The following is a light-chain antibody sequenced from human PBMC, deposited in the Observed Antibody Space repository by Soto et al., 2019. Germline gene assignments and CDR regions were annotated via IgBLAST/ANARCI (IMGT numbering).Light chain of an antibody. CDR2: AAS. V-gene: IGKV3-15*01. CDR1: QSVVTN. CDR3: QQYYNSFHHT. Sequence: ELVMTQSPATLSVSLGESATLSCRASQSVVTNLAWYKQTPGQAPRLLIYAASKRATGIPARFSGSGSGTDFMLTITSLQYEDFGVYYCQQYYNSFHHTFGQGTKLEIK. J-gene: IGKJ2*01.